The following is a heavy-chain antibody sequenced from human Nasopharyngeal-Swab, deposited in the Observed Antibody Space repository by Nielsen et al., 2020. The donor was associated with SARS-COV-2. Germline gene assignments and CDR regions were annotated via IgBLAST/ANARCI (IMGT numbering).Heavy chain of an antibody. CDR1: GFTFSTA. D-gene: IGHD7-27*01. V-gene: IGHV3-23*01. J-gene: IGHJ4*02. CDR2: IGGSGVKI. Sequence: GGSLRLSCAASGFTFSTAMSWVRQAPGKGLECVSGIGGSGVKIYYAESVKGRFTISRDNSKNTLYLQMNSLRAEDTAVYYCAREYGTNWQHHFDYWGQGIPVTVSS. CDR3: AREYGTNWQHHFDY.